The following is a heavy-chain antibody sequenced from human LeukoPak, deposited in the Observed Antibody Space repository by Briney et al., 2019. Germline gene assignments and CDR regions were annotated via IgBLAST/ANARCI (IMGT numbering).Heavy chain of an antibody. J-gene: IGHJ4*02. CDR2: ISSSSTYM. CDR3: ARDRGSGWHTFDY. Sequence: GGSLRLSCAASGFTFSSYYMSWVRQAPGKGLEWVSSISSSSTYMFYADSVRGRFTISRDNAKNSLYLQMNSLRAENTAVYYCARDRGSGWHTFDYWGQGTLVTVSS. V-gene: IGHV3-21*01. CDR1: GFTFSSYY. D-gene: IGHD6-19*01.